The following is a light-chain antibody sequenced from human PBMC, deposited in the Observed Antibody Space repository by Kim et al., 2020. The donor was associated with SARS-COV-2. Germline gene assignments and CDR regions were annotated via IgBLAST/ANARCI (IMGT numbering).Light chain of an antibody. J-gene: IGLJ2*01. CDR3: QTWVTGIQIFGGRTTGIQV. V-gene: IGLV4-69*01. Sequence: GHSSYAIAWHQQQPEKGPRYLMKLNSDDSHNKGDGIPDRFSGSSSGAERYLTISSLQSEDEADYYCQTWVTGIQIFGGRTTGIQVFGGGTQLTVL. CDR2: LNSDDSH. CDR1: GHSSYA.